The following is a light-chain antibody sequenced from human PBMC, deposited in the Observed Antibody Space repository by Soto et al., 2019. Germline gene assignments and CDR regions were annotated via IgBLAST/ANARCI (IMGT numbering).Light chain of an antibody. CDR2: DAT. V-gene: IGKV3D-15*01. Sequence: DIVLTQSPGTLSVSPGDRATLSCRASQSVTSNLAWYQQKPGQAPRLLIYDATNRATGIPARFSGSGSGTDFTLTISSLQPDDFATYYCQHYNSYSEAFGQGTKVDIK. J-gene: IGKJ1*01. CDR1: QSVTSN. CDR3: QHYNSYSEA.